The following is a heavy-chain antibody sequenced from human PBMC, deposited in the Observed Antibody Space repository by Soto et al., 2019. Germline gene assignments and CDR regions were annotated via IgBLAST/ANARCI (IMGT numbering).Heavy chain of an antibody. Sequence: GGSLRLSCAASGFTFSSYAMSWFRQAPGKGLEWVSAISGSGGSTYYADSVKGRFTISRDNSKNTLYLQMNSLRAEDTAVYYCAKDISPLATVTKTNFMYYCGQETLVTVSS. CDR3: AKDISPLATVTKTNFMYY. J-gene: IGHJ4*02. CDR2: ISGSGGST. D-gene: IGHD4-17*01. CDR1: GFTFSSYA. V-gene: IGHV3-23*01.